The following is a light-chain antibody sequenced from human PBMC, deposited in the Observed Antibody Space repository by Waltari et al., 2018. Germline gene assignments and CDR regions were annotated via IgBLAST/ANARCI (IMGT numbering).Light chain of an antibody. Sequence: LTQSPGTLSLSPGERATLSCRASQSISRYLAWYQQKPGQAPRLLIYGASTRATGIPDRFSGSGSGTDFSLTISGLEPEDSAVYYCQHHFRLPATFGQGTK. CDR1: QSISRY. V-gene: IGKV3-20*01. J-gene: IGKJ1*01. CDR3: QHHFRLPAT. CDR2: GAS.